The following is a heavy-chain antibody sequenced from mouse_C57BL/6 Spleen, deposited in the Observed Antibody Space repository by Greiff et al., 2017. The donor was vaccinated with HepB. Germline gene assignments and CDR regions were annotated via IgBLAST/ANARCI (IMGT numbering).Heavy chain of an antibody. CDR2: ISDGGSYT. Sequence: EVQGVESGGGLVKPGGSLKLSCAASGFTFSSYAMSWVRQTPEKRLEWVATISDGGSYTYYPDNVKGRFTISRDNAKNNLYLQMSHLKSEDTAMYYCARDGKGGFDYWGQGTTLTVSS. J-gene: IGHJ2*01. CDR3: ARDGKGGFDY. V-gene: IGHV5-4*01. D-gene: IGHD2-1*01. CDR1: GFTFSSYA.